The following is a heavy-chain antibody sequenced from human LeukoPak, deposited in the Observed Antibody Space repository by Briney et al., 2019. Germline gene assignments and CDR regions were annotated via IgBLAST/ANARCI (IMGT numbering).Heavy chain of an antibody. CDR1: GFTFSSYA. V-gene: IGHV3-23*01. Sequence: GGSLRLSCAASGFTFSSYAVSWVRQAPGRGLECIPSISGSGETTYYADSVKGRFTSSRDNSKKTVYLQLSSLRAEDTAVYYCAKAMSSTTWGIFDYWGQGTLVTVSS. CDR2: ISGSGETT. J-gene: IGHJ4*02. D-gene: IGHD2-2*01. CDR3: AKAMSSTTWGIFDY.